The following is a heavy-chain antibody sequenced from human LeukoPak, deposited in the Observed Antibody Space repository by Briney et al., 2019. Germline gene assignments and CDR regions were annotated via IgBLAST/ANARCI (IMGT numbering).Heavy chain of an antibody. V-gene: IGHV3-66*01. CDR3: ARDRSDSLPNNRHNYYGSGAYIR. CDR2: IYSGGST. J-gene: IGHJ4*02. CDR1: GFSVTYTY. Sequence: GGSLRLSCAVSGFSVTYTYMTWVRQAPGKGLEWVSVIYSGGSTYYADSVKGRFTVPRDSSQNTLYLQMNSLRVEDTALYYCARDRSDSLPNNRHNYYGSGAYIRWGLGTLVTVSS. D-gene: IGHD3-10*01.